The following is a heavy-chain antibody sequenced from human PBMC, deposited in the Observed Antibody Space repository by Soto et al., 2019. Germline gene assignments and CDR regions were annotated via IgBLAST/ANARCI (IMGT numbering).Heavy chain of an antibody. J-gene: IGHJ4*02. CDR3: TSGSGFAY. CDR2: IRSKANNYAT. Sequence: EMQLVESGGGSVQPGGSLKLSCAASGFTFSGSVVYWVRQASGKGLEWVGRIRSKANNYATDYTASVKGRFAISRDDAENTAHLQMNRLKIEDTAVYYCTSGSGFAYWGQGTLVNVSS. CDR1: GFTFSGSV. D-gene: IGHD3-3*01. V-gene: IGHV3-73*02.